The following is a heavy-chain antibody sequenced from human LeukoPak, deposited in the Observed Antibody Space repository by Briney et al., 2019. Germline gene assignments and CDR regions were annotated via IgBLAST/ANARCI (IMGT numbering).Heavy chain of an antibody. J-gene: IGHJ4*02. CDR2: INPSGGST. V-gene: IGHV1-46*01. CDR1: GYTFTSYY. D-gene: IGHD3-22*01. Sequence: ASVEVSCKASGYTFTSYYMHWVRQAPGQGLEWMGIINPSGGSTSYAQKFQGRVTMTRDTSTSTVYMELSSLRSEDTAVYYCARNGVYYDSSGYVFDYWGQGTLVTVSS. CDR3: ARNGVYYDSSGYVFDY.